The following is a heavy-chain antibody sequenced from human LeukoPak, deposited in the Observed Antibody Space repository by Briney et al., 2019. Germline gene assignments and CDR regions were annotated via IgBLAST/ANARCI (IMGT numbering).Heavy chain of an antibody. D-gene: IGHD3-10*01. CDR1: GFTVSGNY. CDR3: ASPPNSGSHSYYYYGLDV. J-gene: IGHJ6*02. V-gene: IGHV3-66*01. CDR2: IYSTGST. Sequence: GGSLRLSCAASGFTVSGNYMNWVRQAPGKGLEWVSLIYSTGSTYYADSVKGRFTISKDNSKNTLYLQMNSLRVEDTAVYYCASPPNSGSHSYYYYGLDVWGQGTTVTVSS.